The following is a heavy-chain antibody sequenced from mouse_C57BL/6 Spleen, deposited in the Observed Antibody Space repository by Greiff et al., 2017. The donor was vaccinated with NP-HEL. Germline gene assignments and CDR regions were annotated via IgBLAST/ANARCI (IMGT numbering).Heavy chain of an antibody. CDR2: INPNNGGT. V-gene: IGHV1-26*01. D-gene: IGHD2-4*01. Sequence: QLQQSGPELVKPGASVKISCKASGYTFTDYYMNWVKQSHGKSLEWIGDINPNNGGTSYNQKFKGKATLTVDKSSSTAYMELRSLTSEDSAVYYCARLYDYDGGYAMDYWGQGTSVTVSS. J-gene: IGHJ4*01. CDR1: GYTFTDYY. CDR3: ARLYDYDGGYAMDY.